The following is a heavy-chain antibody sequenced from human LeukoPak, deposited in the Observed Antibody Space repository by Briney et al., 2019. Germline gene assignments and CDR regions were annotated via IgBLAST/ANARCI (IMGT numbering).Heavy chain of an antibody. Sequence: PGGSLRLSWAASGFTFSSYWMHWVRQAPGKGLVWVSRINSDGSSTSYADSVKGRFTISRDNAKNTLYLQMNSLRAEDTAVYYCARGGSGSPKSGIDYWGQGTLVTVSS. D-gene: IGHD1-26*01. V-gene: IGHV3-74*01. J-gene: IGHJ4*02. CDR3: ARGGSGSPKSGIDY. CDR1: GFTFSSYW. CDR2: INSDGSST.